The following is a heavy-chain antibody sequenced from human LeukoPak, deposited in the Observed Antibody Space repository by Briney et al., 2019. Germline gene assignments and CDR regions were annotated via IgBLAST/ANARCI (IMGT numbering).Heavy chain of an antibody. Sequence: GGSLRLSCAASGFTVSSNYMSWVRQAPGKGLEWVSVIYSGGSTYYADSVKGRFTISRDNSKNTLYLQMNSLRAEDTAVYYCASSVRLRFLEWFPFDYWGQGTLVTASS. V-gene: IGHV3-66*01. CDR2: IYSGGST. CDR1: GFTVSSNY. CDR3: ASSVRLRFLEWFPFDY. J-gene: IGHJ4*02. D-gene: IGHD3-3*01.